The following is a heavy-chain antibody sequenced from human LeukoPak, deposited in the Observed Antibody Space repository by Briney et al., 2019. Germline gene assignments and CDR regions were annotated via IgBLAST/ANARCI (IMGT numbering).Heavy chain of an antibody. Sequence: GGSLRLSCAASGFTVSSNYMSWVRQAPGKGLQWVSSLGISGDYAWYAGSVKGRFTISRDNARNSLYLQMDSLRAEDTAVYYCARDGSGYDDAFDIWGQGTMVTVSS. CDR1: GFTVSSNY. J-gene: IGHJ3*02. CDR2: LGISGDYA. CDR3: ARDGSGYDDAFDI. D-gene: IGHD5-12*01. V-gene: IGHV3-21*01.